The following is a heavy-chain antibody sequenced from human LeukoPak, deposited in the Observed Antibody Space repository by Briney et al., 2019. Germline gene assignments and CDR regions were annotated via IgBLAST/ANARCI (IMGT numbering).Heavy chain of an antibody. V-gene: IGHV3-66*01. D-gene: IGHD6-13*01. Sequence: GGSLRLSCAASGFIVSENYMSWVRQAPGKGLEWVSTVYSGGLTFYADPVKGRFTISRDNSKNTLYLQMNSLRAEDTAVYYCAKDRYSSSWYYFDYWGQGTLVTVSS. CDR3: AKDRYSSSWYYFDY. J-gene: IGHJ4*02. CDR2: VYSGGLT. CDR1: GFIVSENY.